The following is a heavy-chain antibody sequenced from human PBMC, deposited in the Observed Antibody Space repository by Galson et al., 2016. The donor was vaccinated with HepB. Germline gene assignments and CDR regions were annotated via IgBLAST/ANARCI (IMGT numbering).Heavy chain of an antibody. J-gene: IGHJ3*01. CDR1: GFTFSDYY. V-gene: IGHV3-11*05. CDR3: AKADWTDDVFDV. D-gene: IGHD3/OR15-3a*01. Sequence: SLRLACAASGFTFSDYYMSWIRQAPGKGLEWVAYISSSSRYTNQADSVKGRFTISRDNAKKSLYLQMNSLRAEDTAVYFCAKADWTDDVFDVWGQGQWSPSLQ. CDR2: ISSSSRYT.